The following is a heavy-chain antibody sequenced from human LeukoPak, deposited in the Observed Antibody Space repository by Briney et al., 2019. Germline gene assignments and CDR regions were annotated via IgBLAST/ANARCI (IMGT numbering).Heavy chain of an antibody. CDR1: GVSFSGYY. CDR2: INHSGST. D-gene: IGHD5-18*01. Sequence: PSETLSLTCAVYGVSFSGYYWSWIRQPPGKGLEWIGEINHSGSTNYNPSLKSRVTISVDTSKNQFSLKLSSVTAADTAVYYCASIRDTAMEIDYWGQGTLVTVSS. V-gene: IGHV4-34*01. J-gene: IGHJ4*02. CDR3: ASIRDTAMEIDY.